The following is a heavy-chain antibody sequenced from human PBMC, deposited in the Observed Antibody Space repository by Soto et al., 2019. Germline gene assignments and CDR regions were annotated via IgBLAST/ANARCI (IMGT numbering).Heavy chain of an antibody. J-gene: IGHJ5*02. D-gene: IGHD3-3*01. CDR2: INPNSGGT. CDR1: GYTFTGYY. V-gene: IGHV1-2*04. CDR3: ARESRSYNYDFWSGPTRSGFDP. Sequence: ASVKVSCKASGYTFTGYYMHWVRRAPGQGLEWMGWINPNSGGTNYAQKFQGWVTMTRDTSISTAYMELSRLRSDDTAVYYCARESRSYNYDFWSGPTRSGFDPWGQGTLVTVSS.